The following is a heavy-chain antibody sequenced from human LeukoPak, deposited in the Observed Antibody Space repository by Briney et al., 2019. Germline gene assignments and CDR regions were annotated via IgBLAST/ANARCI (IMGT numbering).Heavy chain of an antibody. J-gene: IGHJ4*02. V-gene: IGHV3-11*01. D-gene: IGHD5-18*01. Sequence: GGSLRLSCAASGFTFSNYCMSWIRQAPGKGLEWVSYISSSGSSIYYADPVKGRFTISRDNAKNSLYLQMNSLRAEDTAVYYCARVDTAMVMGYWGQGTLVTVSS. CDR1: GFTFSNYC. CDR3: ARVDTAMVMGY. CDR2: ISSSGSSI.